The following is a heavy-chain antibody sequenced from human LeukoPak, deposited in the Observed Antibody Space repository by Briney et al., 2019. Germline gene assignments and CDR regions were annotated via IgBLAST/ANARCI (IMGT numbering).Heavy chain of an antibody. CDR2: IDPDSGGT. V-gene: IGHV1-2*06. CDR3: ARSVGATLLDH. CDR1: GYTFTGYY. D-gene: IGHD1-26*01. J-gene: IGHJ4*02. Sequence: EASVKVSCKASGYTFTGYYMHWVRQAPGQGLEWMGRIDPDSGGTKSAQKFQGRVIMTRDTSISTAYLDLSRLRSDDTAVYFCARSVGATLLDHWGQGSLVTVSS.